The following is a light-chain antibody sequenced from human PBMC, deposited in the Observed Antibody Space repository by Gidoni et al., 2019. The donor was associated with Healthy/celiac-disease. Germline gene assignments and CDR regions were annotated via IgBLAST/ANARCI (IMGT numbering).Light chain of an antibody. CDR3: QQSYSTSLYT. V-gene: IGKV1-39*01. CDR2: AAS. J-gene: IGKJ2*01. Sequence: DIQMTQSTSSLSASVGDRVTITCRASQSISSYLNWYQQKPGKAPKLLIYAASSLQSGVPSRFSGSGSVTDFTLTISSLQPEDFATYYCQQSYSTSLYTFGQGTKLEIK. CDR1: QSISSY.